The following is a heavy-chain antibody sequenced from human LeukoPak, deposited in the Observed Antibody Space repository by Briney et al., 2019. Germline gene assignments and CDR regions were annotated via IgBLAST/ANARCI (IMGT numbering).Heavy chain of an antibody. J-gene: IGHJ4*02. V-gene: IGHV3-30*18. CDR1: GFTFNSYG. Sequence: GGSLRLSCAASGFTFNSYGMHWVRQAPGKGLEWVAVISYDGSNKYYADSVKGRFTISRDNSKNTLYLQMNSLRAEDTAVYYCAKDEEYCSSTSCYTHDYWGQGTLVTVSS. CDR3: AKDEEYCSSTSCYTHDY. D-gene: IGHD2-2*02. CDR2: ISYDGSNK.